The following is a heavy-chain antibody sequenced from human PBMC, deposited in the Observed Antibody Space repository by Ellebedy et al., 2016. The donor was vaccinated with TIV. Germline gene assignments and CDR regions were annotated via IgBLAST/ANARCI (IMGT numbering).Heavy chain of an antibody. D-gene: IGHD2-21*02. CDR1: GFTFSSYW. Sequence: GESLKISCAASGFTFSSYWMHWVRQAPGKGLVWVSRINSDGSSTSYADSVKGRFTISRDNAKNTLYLQMNSLRAEDTAVYYCARVGGTSDPNKAYCGGDCYLDDGPWGQGTLVTVSS. J-gene: IGHJ5*02. CDR2: INSDGSST. V-gene: IGHV3-74*01. CDR3: ARVGGTSDPNKAYCGGDCYLDDGP.